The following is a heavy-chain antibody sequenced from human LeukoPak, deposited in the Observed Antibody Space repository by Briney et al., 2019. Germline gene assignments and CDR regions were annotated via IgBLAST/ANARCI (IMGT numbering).Heavy chain of an antibody. CDR3: AKDLFSRWQVLRGYYYGMDV. J-gene: IGHJ6*02. D-gene: IGHD5-24*01. CDR1: GFTFDDYT. V-gene: IGHV3-43*01. Sequence: GESLTLSCAASGFTFDDYTMNWFRQTPGKGLEWVSLISWDGTTYYADSVKGRFTISRDNNKNSLFPQMNSLRPEDTALYYCAKDLFSRWQVLRGYYYGMDVWGQGTTVIVSS. CDR2: ISWDGTT.